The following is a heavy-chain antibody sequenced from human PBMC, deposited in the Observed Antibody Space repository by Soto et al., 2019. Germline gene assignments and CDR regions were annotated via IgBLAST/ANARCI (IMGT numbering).Heavy chain of an antibody. CDR3: ARAADPYYYYMDV. Sequence: GGSLRLSCATSGFTVSSNYMSWVRQAPGKGLEWVSVIYSGGSTYYADSVKGRFTISRDNSKNTLYLQMNSLRAEDTAVYYCARAADPYYYYMDVWGKGTTVTVSS. V-gene: IGHV3-66*01. CDR2: IYSGGST. CDR1: GFTVSSNY. J-gene: IGHJ6*03.